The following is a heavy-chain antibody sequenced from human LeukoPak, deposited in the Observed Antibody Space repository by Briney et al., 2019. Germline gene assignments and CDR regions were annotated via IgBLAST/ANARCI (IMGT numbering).Heavy chain of an antibody. D-gene: IGHD2-15*01. CDR2: IYAGGGT. CDR1: GFTVSSSF. J-gene: IGHJ6*02. Sequence: GGSLRLSCAASGFTVSSSFMNWVRQAPGKGLEWVSVIYAGGGTSYADSVKGRFTISRDNSKNTLYLQMNSLRAEDTAVYYCAGEPSDIALDVWGQGTTVTVSS. V-gene: IGHV3-53*01. CDR3: AGEPSDIALDV.